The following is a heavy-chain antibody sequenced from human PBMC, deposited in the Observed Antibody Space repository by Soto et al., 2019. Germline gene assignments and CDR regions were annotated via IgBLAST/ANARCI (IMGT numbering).Heavy chain of an antibody. CDR3: ARDRDIVLVPAAMLGDWYYYGMDV. D-gene: IGHD2-2*01. CDR1: GYTFTSYG. V-gene: IGHV1-18*01. CDR2: ISAYNGNT. Sequence: QVQLVQSGAEVKKPGASVKVSCKASGYTFTSYGISWVRQAPGQGLEWMGWISAYNGNTNYAQKLQGRVTMTTDTSTSTAYMELRSLRSHDTAVYYCARDRDIVLVPAAMLGDWYYYGMDVWGQGTTVTVSS. J-gene: IGHJ6*02.